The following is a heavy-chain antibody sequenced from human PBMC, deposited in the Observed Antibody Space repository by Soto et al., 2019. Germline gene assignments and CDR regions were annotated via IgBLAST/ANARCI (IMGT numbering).Heavy chain of an antibody. CDR1: VGSISSGGYY. D-gene: IGHD2-8*02. Sequence: SETLSLTCTFSVGSISSGGYYCSWIRQHPWKGLEWIGYIYYSGNTYYNPSLKSRVTISVDTSKNQFSLKLSSVTAADTAVYYCARDAAPVTEYCTAGDCQNWFEAWGQATLVTVSS. J-gene: IGHJ5*02. CDR2: IYYSGNT. CDR3: ARDAAPVTEYCTAGDCQNWFEA. V-gene: IGHV4-31*03.